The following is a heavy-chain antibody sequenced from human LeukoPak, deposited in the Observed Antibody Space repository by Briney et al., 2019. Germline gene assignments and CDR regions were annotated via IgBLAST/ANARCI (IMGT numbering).Heavy chain of an antibody. D-gene: IGHD3-10*01. CDR3: ARDPGGRNWFDP. CDR2: IYYSGST. V-gene: IGHV4-31*03. Sequence: SETQSLTCTVSGGSISSGGYYWSWIRQHPGKGLEWIGYIYYSGSTYYNPSLKSRATISVDMSKNQFSLKLSSVTAADTAVYYCARDPGGRNWFDPWGLGTLVTVSS. CDR1: GGSISSGGYY. J-gene: IGHJ5*02.